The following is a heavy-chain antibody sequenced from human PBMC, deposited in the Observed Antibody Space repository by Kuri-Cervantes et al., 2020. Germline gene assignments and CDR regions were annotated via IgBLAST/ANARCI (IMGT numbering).Heavy chain of an antibody. V-gene: IGHV1-2*02. CDR2: INPNSGGT. Sequence: ASVKVSCKASGYTFTGYYMHWVRQAPGQGLEWMGWINPNSGGTNYAQKFQGRVTMTRDTSISTAYVELSRLRSDDTAVYYCARDGRSGGSYINWFDPWGQGTLVTVSS. D-gene: IGHD2-15*01. J-gene: IGHJ5*02. CDR3: ARDGRSGGSYINWFDP. CDR1: GYTFTGYY.